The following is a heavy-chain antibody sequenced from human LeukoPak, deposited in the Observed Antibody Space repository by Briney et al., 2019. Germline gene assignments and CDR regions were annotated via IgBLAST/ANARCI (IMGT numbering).Heavy chain of an antibody. Sequence: PGGSLRLSCAASGFTFDDYAMHWVRQAPGKGLEWVSGISWNSGSIGYADSVKGRFTISRDNAKNSLYLQMNSLRAEDTALYYCAKGRYSYGFDSWGQGTLVTVSS. CDR1: GFTFDDYA. V-gene: IGHV3-9*01. CDR2: ISWNSGSI. CDR3: AKGRYSYGFDS. D-gene: IGHD5-18*01. J-gene: IGHJ4*02.